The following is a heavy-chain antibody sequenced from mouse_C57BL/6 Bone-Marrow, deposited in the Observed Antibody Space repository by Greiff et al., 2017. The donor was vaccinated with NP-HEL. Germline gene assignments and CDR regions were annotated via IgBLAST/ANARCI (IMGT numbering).Heavy chain of an antibody. Sequence: QVHVKQPGAELVKPGASVKMSCKASGYTFTSYWITWVKQRPGQGLEWIGDIYPGSGSTNYNEKFKSKATLTVDTSSSTAYMQLSSLTSEDSAVYYCARSEGYGFAYWGQGTLVTVSA. CDR2: IYPGSGST. V-gene: IGHV1-55*01. J-gene: IGHJ3*01. CDR3: ARSEGYGFAY. D-gene: IGHD2-2*01. CDR1: GYTFTSYW.